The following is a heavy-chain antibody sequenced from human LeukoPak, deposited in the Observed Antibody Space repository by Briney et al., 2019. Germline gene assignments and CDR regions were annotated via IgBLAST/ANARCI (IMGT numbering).Heavy chain of an antibody. Sequence: NPSETLSLTCTVSGGSISSGDYYWSWIRQPPGKGLEWIGYIYYSGSTYYNPSLKSRVTISVDTSKNQFSLKLSSVTAADTAVYYCARGSSITIFGVEYNWFDPWGQGTLVTVSS. J-gene: IGHJ5*02. CDR3: ARGSSITIFGVEYNWFDP. V-gene: IGHV4-30-4*01. D-gene: IGHD3-3*01. CDR1: GGSISSGDYY. CDR2: IYYSGST.